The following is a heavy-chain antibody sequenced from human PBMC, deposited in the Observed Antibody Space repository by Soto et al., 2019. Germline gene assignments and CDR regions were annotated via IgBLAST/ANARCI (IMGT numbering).Heavy chain of an antibody. Sequence: PSETLALSCIVSGESVSSRSYYWGWIRHPPGKGLEWIGSIYYSGRTYYNPSFKSRVTISIDTSKNQFSLKLSSVTATDTAVYYCARQRTTVVTQAYFDHWGQGALVTVSS. J-gene: IGHJ4*02. V-gene: IGHV4-39*01. CDR3: ARQRTTVVTQAYFDH. D-gene: IGHD2-21*02. CDR1: GESVSSRSYY. CDR2: IYYSGRT.